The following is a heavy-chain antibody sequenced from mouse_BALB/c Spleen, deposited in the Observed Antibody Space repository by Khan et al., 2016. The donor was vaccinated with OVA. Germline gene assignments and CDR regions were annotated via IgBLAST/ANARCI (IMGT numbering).Heavy chain of an antibody. CDR2: ISYSGST. D-gene: IGHD1-1*01. Sequence: DVKLQESGPGLVKPSQSLSLTCTVTGYSITSDYAWNWIRQFPGNKLEWMGYISYSGSTSYNPSLRSRISITRDTSKNQFFLQLNSVTTEDTATFYCARQNYYGYAMDYWGQGTSVTVS. CDR1: GYSITSDYA. J-gene: IGHJ4*01. CDR3: ARQNYYGYAMDY. V-gene: IGHV3-2*02.